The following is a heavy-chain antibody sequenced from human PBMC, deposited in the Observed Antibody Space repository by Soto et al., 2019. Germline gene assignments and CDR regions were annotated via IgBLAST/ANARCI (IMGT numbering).Heavy chain of an antibody. CDR3: ATRWEAAAEDY. V-gene: IGHV3-30*03. D-gene: IGHD6-13*01. Sequence: WWCMGISSAACGFSVRSYGMHWVRQAPGKGLEWVAVISYDGSNKYYADSVKGRFTISRDNSKNTLYLQMNSLRAEDTAVYYCATRWEAAAEDYWGQGTLVTVSS. CDR2: ISYDGSNK. CDR1: GFSVRSYG. J-gene: IGHJ4*02.